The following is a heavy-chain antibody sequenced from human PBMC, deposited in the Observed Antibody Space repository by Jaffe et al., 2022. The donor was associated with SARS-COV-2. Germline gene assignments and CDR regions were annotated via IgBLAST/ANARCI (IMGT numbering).Heavy chain of an antibody. D-gene: IGHD6-13*01. V-gene: IGHV3-23*04. CDR2: ISGSGSST. CDR3: AKTYSSSWHHFNY. CDR1: GFTFSNYA. J-gene: IGHJ4*02. Sequence: EVQLVESGGGLVQPGGSLRLSCAASGFTFSNYAMNWVRQAPGKGLEWVSAISGSGSSTYYADSVKGRFTISRDNSKNTLYLQMNSLRAEDTAVYYCAKTYSSSWHHFNYWGQGTLVTASS.